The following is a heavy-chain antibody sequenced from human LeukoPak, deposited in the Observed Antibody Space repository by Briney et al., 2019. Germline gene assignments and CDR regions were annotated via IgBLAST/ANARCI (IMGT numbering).Heavy chain of an antibody. J-gene: IGHJ5*02. CDR3: ARYHGSGRWFDP. CDR2: IYYSGTT. CDR1: GDSISNDGYY. Sequence: PSETLSLTCTVSGDSISNDGYYWTWIRQHPGRGLEWIGYIYYSGTTYYNPSLKSRVTISVDTSKSQFSLILTSVTAADTAVYYCARYHGSGRWFDPWGQGTLVTVSS. V-gene: IGHV4-31*03. D-gene: IGHD3-10*01.